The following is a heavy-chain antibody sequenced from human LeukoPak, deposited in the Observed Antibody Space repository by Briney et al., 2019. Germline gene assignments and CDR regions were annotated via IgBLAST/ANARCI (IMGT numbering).Heavy chain of an antibody. V-gene: IGHV1-3*01. Sequence: GASVKVSCKASGYAFTNYAMHWLRQAPGQRLEWVGWINAASGNTKYSQRLQGRITITRDTSANTVYMQLSSLRSKDSAVYYCARDRYYYDGRAFIRHFWGQGSLLSVS. CDR2: INAASGNT. J-gene: IGHJ4*02. D-gene: IGHD3-22*01. CDR3: ARDRYYYDGRAFIRHF. CDR1: GYAFTNYA.